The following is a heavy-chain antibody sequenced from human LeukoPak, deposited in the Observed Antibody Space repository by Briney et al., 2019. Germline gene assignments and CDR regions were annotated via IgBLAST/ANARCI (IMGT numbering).Heavy chain of an antibody. D-gene: IGHD3-22*01. Sequence: PGGSLRLSCAASGFTFSSYSMNWVRQAPGKGLEWVSYISSSSSTIYYADSVKGRFTISRDNAKNSLYLQMNSLRAEDTAVYYCARDRAYYYDSSGLDVWGKGTTVTVSS. J-gene: IGHJ6*04. CDR1: GFTFSSYS. V-gene: IGHV3-48*01. CDR3: ARDRAYYYDSSGLDV. CDR2: ISSSSSTI.